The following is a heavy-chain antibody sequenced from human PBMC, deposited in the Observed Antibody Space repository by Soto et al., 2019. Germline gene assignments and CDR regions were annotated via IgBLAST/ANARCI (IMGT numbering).Heavy chain of an antibody. D-gene: IGHD1-26*01. CDR3: ASQTPSGTITDY. Sequence: GGSLRLSCAASGFTFSSYAMSWVRQAPGKGLEWVSAISGSGGSTYYADSVKGRFTISRDSSKNTLYLQMNSLRAEDTAVYYCASQTPSGTITDYWGQGTLVPVSS. J-gene: IGHJ4*02. CDR2: ISGSGGST. CDR1: GFTFSSYA. V-gene: IGHV3-23*01.